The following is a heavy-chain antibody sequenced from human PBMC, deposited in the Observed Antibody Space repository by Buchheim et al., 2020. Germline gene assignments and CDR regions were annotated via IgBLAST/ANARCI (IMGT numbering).Heavy chain of an antibody. D-gene: IGHD3-10*01. CDR3: ARAGITMVRGVLYYYGMDV. CDR1: GGSISSYY. V-gene: IGHV4-59*01. Sequence: QVQLQEPGPGLVKPSETLSLTCTVSGGSISSYYWSWIRQPPGKGLEWIGYIYYSGSTNYNPSLKSRVTISVDTSKNQFSLKLSSVTAADTAVYYCARAGITMVRGVLYYYGMDVWGQGTT. J-gene: IGHJ6*02. CDR2: IYYSGST.